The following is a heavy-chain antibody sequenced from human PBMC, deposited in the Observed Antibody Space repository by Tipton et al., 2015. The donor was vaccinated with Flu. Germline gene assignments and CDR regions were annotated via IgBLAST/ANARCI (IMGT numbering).Heavy chain of an antibody. D-gene: IGHD6-6*01. CDR1: EFTFSSYW. CDR2: IKQDGNEK. V-gene: IGHV3-7*01. Sequence: SLRLSCAASEFTFSSYWMHWVRQAPGKGLEWVANIKQDGNEKYYVDSVKGRFTISRDNAKNSLYLQMNSLRAEDTAVYYCARAVGSSSSYWGQGTLVTVSS. CDR3: ARAVGSSSSY. J-gene: IGHJ4*02.